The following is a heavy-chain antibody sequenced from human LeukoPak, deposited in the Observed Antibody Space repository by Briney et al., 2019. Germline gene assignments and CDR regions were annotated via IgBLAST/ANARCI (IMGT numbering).Heavy chain of an antibody. J-gene: IGHJ4*02. V-gene: IGHV3-23*01. CDR3: ARLKTVSIAARPGFWYFDY. CDR2: ISGSGGST. Sequence: GGSLRLSCAASGFTFSSYAMSWVRQAPGKGLEWVSAISGSGGSTYYADSVKGRFTISRDNSKNTLYLQMNSLRAEDTAVYYCARLKTVSIAARPGFWYFDYWGQGTLVTVSS. CDR1: GFTFSSYA. D-gene: IGHD6-6*01.